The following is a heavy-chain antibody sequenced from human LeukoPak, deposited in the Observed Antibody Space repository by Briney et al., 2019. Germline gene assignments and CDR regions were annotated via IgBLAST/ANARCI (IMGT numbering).Heavy chain of an antibody. CDR1: GYSFTSYW. CDR3: ASTDGYNFDY. J-gene: IGHJ4*02. D-gene: IGHD5-24*01. CDR2: IYPDDSDT. V-gene: IGHV5-51*01. Sequence: GESLRISCKGSGYSFTSYWISWVRQMPGKGLEWMGIIYPDDSDTKYSPSFQGQVTISADKSISTAYLQWSSLKASDTAMYYCASTDGYNFDYWGQGTLVTVSS.